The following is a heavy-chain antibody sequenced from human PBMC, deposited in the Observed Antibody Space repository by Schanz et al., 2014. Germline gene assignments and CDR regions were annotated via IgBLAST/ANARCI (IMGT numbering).Heavy chain of an antibody. V-gene: IGHV4-34*01. J-gene: IGHJ5*02. CDR2: INHSGVT. CDR3: ARGKGPRGWFDP. CDR1: GGSISGYY. Sequence: QVQLQQWGAGLLKPSETLSLTCGVYGGSISGYYWSWIRQPPGKGLEWIGEINHSGVTNYNPFLDSRLPILVAMSNHQVSLKLTSVTAADTAVYYCARGKGPRGWFDPWGQGTLVTVSS. D-gene: IGHD3-10*01.